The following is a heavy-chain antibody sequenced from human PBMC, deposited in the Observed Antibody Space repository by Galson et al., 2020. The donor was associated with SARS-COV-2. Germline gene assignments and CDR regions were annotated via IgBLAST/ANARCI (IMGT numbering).Heavy chain of an antibody. CDR3: ARGLEDLRYFDWTWGYMDV. V-gene: IGHV3-30*04. CDR2: ISYDGSNK. Sequence: GESLKISCAASGFTFSSHAMHWVRQAPGKGLEWVALISYDGSNKFYADSVRGRFTISRDNSKNTLYLQMNSLKAEDTAVYYCARGLEDLRYFDWTWGYMDVWAKGTTVTISS. D-gene: IGHD3-9*01. CDR1: GFTFSSHA. J-gene: IGHJ6*03.